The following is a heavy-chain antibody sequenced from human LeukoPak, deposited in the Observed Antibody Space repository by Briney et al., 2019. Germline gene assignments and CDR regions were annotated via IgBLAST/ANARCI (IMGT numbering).Heavy chain of an antibody. CDR2: ISGSGGST. D-gene: IGHD3-22*01. Sequence: GGSLRLSCAASGFTFSSYAMSWVRQAPGKGLEWVSAISGSGGSTYYADSVKGRFTISRDNSKNTLYLQMNSLRAEDTAVYYCAKGSDDSTGYYYRYYYYMDVWGKGTTVTVSS. V-gene: IGHV3-23*01. J-gene: IGHJ6*03. CDR3: AKGSDDSTGYYYRYYYYMDV. CDR1: GFTFSSYA.